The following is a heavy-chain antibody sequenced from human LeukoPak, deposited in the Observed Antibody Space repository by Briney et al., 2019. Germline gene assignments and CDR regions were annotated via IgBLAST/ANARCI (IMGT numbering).Heavy chain of an antibody. V-gene: IGHV3-7*01. Sequence: GGSLRLSCAASGFTFRNYWMSWVRQTPGEALGWVANIKQDGGEIYYLDSVKGRFTISRDNAKNSLYLQMNSLRGDDTAVYYCARDKVTGASYFDYWGQGTLVTVSS. CDR3: ARDKVTGASYFDY. J-gene: IGHJ4*02. CDR1: GFTFRNYW. CDR2: IKQDGGEI. D-gene: IGHD7-27*01.